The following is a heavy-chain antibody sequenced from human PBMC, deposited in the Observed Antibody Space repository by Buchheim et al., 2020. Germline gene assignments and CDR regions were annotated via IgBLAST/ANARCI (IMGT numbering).Heavy chain of an antibody. CDR1: GFTFSSYG. Sequence: QVQLVESGGGVVQPGRSLRLSCAASGFTFSSYGMHWVRQAPGKGLEWVAVIWYDGSNKYYADSVKGRFTISRDNSKNTLYLQMNSLRAEDTAVYYCARGGGSGSSPYYYYGMDVWGQGTT. D-gene: IGHD3-10*01. CDR3: ARGGGSGSSPYYYYGMDV. V-gene: IGHV3-33*01. CDR2: IWYDGSNK. J-gene: IGHJ6*02.